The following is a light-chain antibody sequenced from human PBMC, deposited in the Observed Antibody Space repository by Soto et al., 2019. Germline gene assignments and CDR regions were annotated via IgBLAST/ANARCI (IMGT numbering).Light chain of an antibody. CDR3: CSYGGYFWV. J-gene: IGLJ3*02. V-gene: IGLV2-14*01. CDR2: EIS. Sequence: QSALTQPASVSESPGQSITISCTGTSSDVGASDFVSWYQQHPGKAPELIIYEISNRPSGVSSRFSGSKSGNTASLTISGLQAEDESDYYCCSYGGYFWVFGGGTKLTVL. CDR1: SSDVGASDF.